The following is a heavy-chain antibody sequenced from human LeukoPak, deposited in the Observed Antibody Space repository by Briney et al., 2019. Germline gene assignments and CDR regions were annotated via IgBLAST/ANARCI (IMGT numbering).Heavy chain of an antibody. CDR2: INSDGSWT. J-gene: IGHJ4*02. Sequence: GGSLRLSCAASGNYWMHWVRQAPGKGLVWVSHINSDGSWTSYADSVKGRFTISKDNAKNTVYLQMDSLRDEDTAVYYCARDDDVYGIDYWGQGTLVTVSS. CDR1: GNYW. D-gene: IGHD3-16*01. V-gene: IGHV3-74*01. CDR3: ARDDDVYGIDY.